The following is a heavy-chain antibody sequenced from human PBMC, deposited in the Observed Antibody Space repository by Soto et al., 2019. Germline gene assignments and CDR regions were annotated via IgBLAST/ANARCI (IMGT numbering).Heavy chain of an antibody. CDR3: AHIPSLDTAMFPDFDY. D-gene: IGHD5-18*01. Sequence: QITLKESGPTLVKPTQTLTLTCTFSGFSLSTSGVGVGWIRQPPGKALEWLALIYWDDDKRYSPSLKSRLTITKDTSKNQVVLTMTNMDPVDTATYYCAHIPSLDTAMFPDFDYWGQGTLVTVSS. V-gene: IGHV2-5*02. CDR2: IYWDDDK. J-gene: IGHJ4*02. CDR1: GFSLSTSGVG.